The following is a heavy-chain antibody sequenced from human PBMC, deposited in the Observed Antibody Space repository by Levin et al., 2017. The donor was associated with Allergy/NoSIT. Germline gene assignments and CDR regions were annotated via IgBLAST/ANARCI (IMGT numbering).Heavy chain of an antibody. V-gene: IGHV6-1*01. CDR2: TYFRSEWSD. CDR1: GDRVSSNTAA. J-gene: IGHJ5*02. Sequence: RSQTLSLTCAISGDRVSSNTAAWNWIRQSPSRGLEWLGRTYFRSEWSDDYAVSVKSRITINPDIYKNQFSLQLNSVTPEDTAVYYCTRGSSRWFDTWGQGTLVTVSS. D-gene: IGHD3-10*01. CDR3: TRGSSRWFDT.